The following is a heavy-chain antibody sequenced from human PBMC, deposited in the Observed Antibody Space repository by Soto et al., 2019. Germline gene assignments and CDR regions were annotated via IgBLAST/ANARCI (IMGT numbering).Heavy chain of an antibody. Sequence: LSLTCAVYGGSFSGYYWSWIRQPPEKGLEWIGEINHSGSTNYNPSLKSRVTISVDTSKNQFSLKLSSVTAADTAVYYCARKSRGYYDFWSGYLHNWFDPWGQGTLVTVSS. CDR3: ARKSRGYYDFWSGYLHNWFDP. CDR1: GGSFSGYY. V-gene: IGHV4-34*01. D-gene: IGHD3-3*01. CDR2: INHSGST. J-gene: IGHJ5*02.